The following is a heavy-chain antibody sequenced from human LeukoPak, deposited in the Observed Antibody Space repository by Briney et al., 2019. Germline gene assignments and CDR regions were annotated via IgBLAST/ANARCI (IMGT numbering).Heavy chain of an antibody. CDR1: GGSISSGSYY. Sequence: SETLSPTCTVSGGSISSGSYYWSWIRQPAGKGLEWIGRIYTSGTTNYNPSLKSRVTITVDTSKNQFSLKLSSVTAADTAVYYCARVVDTAEDFDYWGQGTLVTVSS. CDR3: ARVVDTAEDFDY. J-gene: IGHJ4*02. D-gene: IGHD5-18*01. CDR2: IYTSGTT. V-gene: IGHV4-61*02.